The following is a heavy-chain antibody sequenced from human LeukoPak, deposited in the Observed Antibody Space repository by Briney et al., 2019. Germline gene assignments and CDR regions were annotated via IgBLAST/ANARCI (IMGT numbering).Heavy chain of an antibody. J-gene: IGHJ6*02. Sequence: GSLRLSCAASEFTFSSYSMNWVRQAPGKGLEWVSYSSSRSSTIYYADSVKGRFTISRDNAKNSLYLQMNSLRDEDTAVYYCARVWDYDILAGRHYYYYGMDVWGQGTTVTVSS. V-gene: IGHV3-48*02. CDR1: EFTFSSYS. D-gene: IGHD3-9*01. CDR3: ARVWDYDILAGRHYYYYGMDV. CDR2: SSSRSSTI.